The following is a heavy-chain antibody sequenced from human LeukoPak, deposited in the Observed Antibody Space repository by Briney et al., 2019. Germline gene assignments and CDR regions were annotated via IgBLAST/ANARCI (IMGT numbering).Heavy chain of an antibody. CDR1: GGSISSSSSY. Sequence: SETLSLTCSVSGGSISSSSSYWGWIRQPPGKGLEWIGSIYYSGSSFDNPALKSRVTISVDTSKNQFSLKLSSVTAADTAVYYCARGLLWEPHPFDYWGQGTLVTVSS. V-gene: IGHV4-39*01. CDR2: IYYSGSS. CDR3: ARGLLWEPHPFDY. J-gene: IGHJ4*02. D-gene: IGHD4-23*01.